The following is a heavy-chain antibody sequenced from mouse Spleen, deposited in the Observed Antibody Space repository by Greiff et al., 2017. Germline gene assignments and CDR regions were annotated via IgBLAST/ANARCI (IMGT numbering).Heavy chain of an antibody. CDR3: ARDPYGSSSGDAMDY. J-gene: IGHJ4*01. Sequence: QVQLKQSGAELVKPGASVKISCKASGYAFSSYWMNWVKQRPGKGLEWIGQIYPGDGDTNYNGKFKGKATLTADKSSSTAYMQLSSLTSEDSAVYFCARDPYGSSSGDAMDYWGQGTSVTVSS. D-gene: IGHD1-1*01. V-gene: IGHV1-80*01. CDR2: IYPGDGDT. CDR1: GYAFSSYW.